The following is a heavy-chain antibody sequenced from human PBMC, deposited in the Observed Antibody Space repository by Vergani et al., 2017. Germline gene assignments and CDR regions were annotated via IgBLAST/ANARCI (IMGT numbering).Heavy chain of an antibody. V-gene: IGHV4-34*01. CDR2: INHSGST. CDR1: GGSFSGYY. J-gene: IGHJ4*02. D-gene: IGHD6-19*01. CDR3: ARDSRQIYSSGWXPDY. Sequence: QVQLQQWGAGLLKPSETLSLTCAVYGGSFSGYYWSWIRQPPGKGLEWIGEINHSGSTNYNPSLKSRVTISVDTSKNQFSLKLSSVTAADTAVYYCARDSRQIYSSGWXPDYWGQGTLVTVSS.